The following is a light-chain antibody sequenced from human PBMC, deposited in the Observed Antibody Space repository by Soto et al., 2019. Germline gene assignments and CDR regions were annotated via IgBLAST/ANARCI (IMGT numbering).Light chain of an antibody. CDR2: GVS. V-gene: IGKV3-15*01. CDR1: QSVSSN. Sequence: EIVMAQSPATLSVSPGERATLSCRAGQSVSSNLAWYQQKPGQAPSLLIYGVSTRATDIPARFSGSGSGTEFTLTISSLQSEDFAVYYCQQYNNWPPTWTFGQGTKVDI. CDR3: QQYNNWPPTWT. J-gene: IGKJ1*01.